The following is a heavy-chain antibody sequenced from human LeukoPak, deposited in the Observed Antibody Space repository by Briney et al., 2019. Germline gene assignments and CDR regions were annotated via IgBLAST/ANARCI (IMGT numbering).Heavy chain of an antibody. Sequence: PGGSLRLSCAASGFTFSGSAMHWIRQPPGKGLEWIGYIYYSGSTNYNPSLKSRVTISVDTSKNQFSLKLSSVTAADTAVYYCARGSYDFWSGYYTHRYYFDYWGQGTLVTVSS. CDR1: GFTFSGSA. V-gene: IGHV4-59*01. D-gene: IGHD3-3*01. CDR2: IYYSGST. J-gene: IGHJ4*02. CDR3: ARGSYDFWSGYYTHRYYFDY.